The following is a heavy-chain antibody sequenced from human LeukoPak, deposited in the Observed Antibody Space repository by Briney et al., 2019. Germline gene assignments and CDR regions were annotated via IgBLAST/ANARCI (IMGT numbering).Heavy chain of an antibody. D-gene: IGHD2/OR15-2a*01. CDR1: TFPFSSYW. J-gene: IGHJ3*01. Sequence: GGSLRLSCAASTFPFSSYWMSWVRQAPGKGLEWVANIKQDGSDKYYVDSVKGRFTISRDNAKNSLYLQMNSLRAEDTAVYYCARDINLVKVVLDAFDLWGQGTMVIVSS. CDR2: IKQDGSDK. CDR3: ARDINLVKVVLDAFDL. V-gene: IGHV3-7*01.